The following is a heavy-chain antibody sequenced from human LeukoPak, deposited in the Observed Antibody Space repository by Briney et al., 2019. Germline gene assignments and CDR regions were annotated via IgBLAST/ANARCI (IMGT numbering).Heavy chain of an antibody. CDR3: TRHMYSSSSNWFDP. CDR1: GFTFSGSA. V-gene: IGHV3-73*01. D-gene: IGHD6-6*01. Sequence: PGGSLRLSCAASGFTFSGSARHWVRQASGKGLEWVGRIRSKANSYATAYAASVKGRFTISRDDSKNTAYLQMNSLKTEDTAVYYCTRHMYSSSSNWFDPWGQGTLVTVSS. J-gene: IGHJ5*02. CDR2: IRSKANSYAT.